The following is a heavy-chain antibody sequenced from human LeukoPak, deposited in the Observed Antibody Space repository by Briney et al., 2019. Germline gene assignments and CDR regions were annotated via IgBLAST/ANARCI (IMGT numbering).Heavy chain of an antibody. CDR2: IYYSGST. V-gene: IGHV4-59*01. Sequence: SETLSLTCTVSGGSISSYYWSWIRQPPGKGLEWIGYIYYSGSTNYNPSLKSRVTISVDTSKNQFSLKLSSVTAADTAVYYCAREPFMAAAGNIAFDIWGQGTMVTVSS. D-gene: IGHD6-13*01. CDR3: AREPFMAAAGNIAFDI. CDR1: GGSISSYY. J-gene: IGHJ3*02.